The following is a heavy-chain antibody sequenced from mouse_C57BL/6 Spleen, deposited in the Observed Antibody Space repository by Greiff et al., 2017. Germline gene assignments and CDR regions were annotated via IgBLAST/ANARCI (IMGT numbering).Heavy chain of an antibody. D-gene: IGHD1-1*01. J-gene: IGHJ4*01. V-gene: IGHV1-18*01. CDR1: GYTFTDYN. CDR3: ALIYYYGSSYAMDY. CDR2: INPNNGGT. Sequence: VQLKESGPELVKPGASVKIPCKASGYTFTDYNMDWVKQSHGKSLEWIGDINPNNGGTIYNQKFKGKATLTVDKSSSTAYMELRSLTSEDTAVYYCALIYYYGSSYAMDYWGQGTSVTVSS.